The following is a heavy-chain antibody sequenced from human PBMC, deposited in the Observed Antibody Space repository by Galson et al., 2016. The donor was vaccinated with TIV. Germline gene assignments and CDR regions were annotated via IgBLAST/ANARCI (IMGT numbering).Heavy chain of an antibody. CDR2: IIPIFAIA. D-gene: IGHD3-10*01. CDR1: GGTFSNYA. CDR3: ARVSDYYGSGSYYNVLGY. Sequence: VKVSCKASGGTFSNYAISWVRQAPGQGLEWMGGIIPIFAIAKYAQKFQGRVTITAGESTSTAYMELSSLRSEDTAVYYSARVSDYYGSGSYYNVLGYWGQGTLVTVSS. J-gene: IGHJ4*02. V-gene: IGHV1-69*13.